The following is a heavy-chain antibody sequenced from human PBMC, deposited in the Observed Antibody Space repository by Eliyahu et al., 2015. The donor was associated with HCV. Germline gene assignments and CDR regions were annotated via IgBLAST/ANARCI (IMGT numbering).Heavy chain of an antibody. D-gene: IGHD3-9*01. CDR3: ARDLSYYDFLTGFVLGAFDI. V-gene: IGHV3-66*02. CDR1: GFSVSSNY. J-gene: IGHJ3*02. Sequence: CAASGFSVSSNYMSWVRQAPGKGLEWVSVIYSGGSTDYADSVKGRFTISRDKSKNTLYLQMNSLTAEDTAVYYCARDLSYYDFLTGFVLGAFDIWGQGTMVTVSS. CDR2: IYSGGST.